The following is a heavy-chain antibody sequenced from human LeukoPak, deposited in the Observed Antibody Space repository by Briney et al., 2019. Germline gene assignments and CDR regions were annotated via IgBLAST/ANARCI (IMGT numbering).Heavy chain of an antibody. CDR2: ISGSGSDGST. CDR1: GFTFGDYA. CDR3: AKYSHDSSGSYDY. D-gene: IGHD3-22*01. Sequence: GGSLRLSCATSGFTFGDYAMTWVRQAPGKGLEWVSGISGSGSDGSTYYADSVKGRFTISRDNSKNTLYLQMNSLRAEDTAVYYCAKYSHDSSGSYDYWGQGTLVTVSS. V-gene: IGHV3-23*01. J-gene: IGHJ4*02.